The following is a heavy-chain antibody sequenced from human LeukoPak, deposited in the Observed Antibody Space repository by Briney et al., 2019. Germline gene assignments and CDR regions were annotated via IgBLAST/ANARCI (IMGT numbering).Heavy chain of an antibody. V-gene: IGHV1-46*01. CDR1: GYTFTSYY. J-gene: IGHJ6*03. Sequence: ASVKVSCKASGYTFTSYYMHWVRQAPGQGLEWMGIINPSGGSTSYAQKFQGRVTMTRDTSTSTVYMEQSSLRSEDTAVYYCARGEAARPGSGYYYYYYMDVWGKGTTVTVSS. D-gene: IGHD6-6*01. CDR3: ARGEAARPGSGYYYYYYMDV. CDR2: INPSGGST.